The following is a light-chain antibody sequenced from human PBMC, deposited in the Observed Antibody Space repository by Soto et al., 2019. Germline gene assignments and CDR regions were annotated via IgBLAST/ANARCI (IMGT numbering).Light chain of an antibody. V-gene: IGLV2-11*01. J-gene: IGLJ1*01. Sequence: QSALTQPRSVSGSPGQSVTISCTGTSSDVGGSNYVSWYQQHPGKAPKLMIYDVSKRPSGVPDRFSGSKSGNTASLTISGLQAEDEADYYCCSYAGSYSDVFGTGTKVTVL. CDR1: SSDVGGSNY. CDR3: CSYAGSYSDV. CDR2: DVS.